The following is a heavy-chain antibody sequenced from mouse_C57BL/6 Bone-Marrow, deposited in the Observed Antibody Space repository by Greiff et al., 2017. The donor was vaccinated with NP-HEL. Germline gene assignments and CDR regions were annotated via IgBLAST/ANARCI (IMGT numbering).Heavy chain of an antibody. CDR1: GYTFTDYY. V-gene: IGHV1-76*01. J-gene: IGHJ3*01. CDR2: IYPGSGNT. Sequence: VQLVESGAELVRPGASVKLSCKASGYTFTDYYINWVKQRPGQGLEWIARIYPGSGNTYYNEKFKGKATLTAEKSSSTAYMQLSSLTSEDSAVYFCARNFYAYWGQGTLVTVSA. CDR3: ARNFYAY.